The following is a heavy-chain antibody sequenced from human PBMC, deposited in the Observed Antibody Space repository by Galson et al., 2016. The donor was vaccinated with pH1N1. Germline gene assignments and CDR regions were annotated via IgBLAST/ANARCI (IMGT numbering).Heavy chain of an antibody. CDR2: IYYSGST. CDR3: ARDQGGLVGCQWFDP. CDR1: GDSINSYY. Sequence: SETLSLTCTVSGDSINSYYWSWIRQSPGKGLEWIGHIYYSGSTNYNPSLKSRVTISVDTSKNQFSLRLSSVTAADTAVYYCARDQGGLVGCQWFDPWGQGTLVTVSS. D-gene: IGHD1-26*01. J-gene: IGHJ5*02. V-gene: IGHV4-59*01.